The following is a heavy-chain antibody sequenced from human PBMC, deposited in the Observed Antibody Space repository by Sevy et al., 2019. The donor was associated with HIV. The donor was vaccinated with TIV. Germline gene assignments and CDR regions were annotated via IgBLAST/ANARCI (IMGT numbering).Heavy chain of an antibody. CDR1: GFTFSSYA. V-gene: IGHV3-23*01. D-gene: IGHD1-26*01. Sequence: GGSLRLSCAASGFTFSSYAMSWVRQAPGKGLEWVSAISGSGGSTYYEDSVKGRFPSCRDNSKNTLYVQMNSLRAEDTAVYYCAKDAGAFSVLVFDIWGKGTMATVS. CDR3: AKDAGAFSVLVFDI. J-gene: IGHJ3*02. CDR2: ISGSGGST.